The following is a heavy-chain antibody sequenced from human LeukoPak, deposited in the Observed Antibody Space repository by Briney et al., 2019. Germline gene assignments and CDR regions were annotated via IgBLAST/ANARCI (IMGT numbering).Heavy chain of an antibody. CDR1: GFTFSSYA. Sequence: VGSLRLSCSPSGFTFSSYAMHWVPQAPGRGLEYVSAISSNGGSTYYADSVKGRFTISRDNSKNTLYLQMSSLRAEDTAVYYCVKDHRSYRTFDYWGQGTLVTVSS. CDR2: ISSNGGST. D-gene: IGHD1-26*01. J-gene: IGHJ4*02. V-gene: IGHV3-64D*06. CDR3: VKDHRSYRTFDY.